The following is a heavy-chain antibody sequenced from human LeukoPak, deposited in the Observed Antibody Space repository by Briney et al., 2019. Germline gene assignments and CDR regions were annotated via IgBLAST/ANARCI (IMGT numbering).Heavy chain of an antibody. CDR2: IYSGGST. V-gene: IGHV3-53*01. CDR1: GFTVSSNY. J-gene: IGHJ4*02. Sequence: PGGSLRLSCAASGFTVSSNYMSWVRQAPGKGLEWVSVIYSGGSTYYADSVKGQFTISRDNSKNTLYLQMNSLRAEDTAVYYCARSGSYFAFDYWGQGTLVTVSS. D-gene: IGHD1-26*01. CDR3: ARSGSYFAFDY.